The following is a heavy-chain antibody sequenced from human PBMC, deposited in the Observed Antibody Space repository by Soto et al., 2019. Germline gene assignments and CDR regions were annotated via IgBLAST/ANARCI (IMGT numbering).Heavy chain of an antibody. V-gene: IGHV1-69*08. Sequence: QVQLVQSGAEVQKPGSSVKVSCKASGGTFSSYTISWVRQAPGQGLEWMGRIIPILGIANYAQKFQGRVTITADKSTSTAYMELSSLRSEDTAVYYCAREGFRGDYGDYVWGQGTLVTVSS. CDR1: GGTFSSYT. D-gene: IGHD4-17*01. CDR2: IIPILGIA. CDR3: AREGFRGDYGDYV. J-gene: IGHJ4*02.